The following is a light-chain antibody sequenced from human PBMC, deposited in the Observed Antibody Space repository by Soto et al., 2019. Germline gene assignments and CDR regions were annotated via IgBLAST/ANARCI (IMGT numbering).Light chain of an antibody. Sequence: DLQMTQSPSSVSASVGDRVTITCRASQGISRSLAWYQQKPGMAPKLLIYAASTLRSGVPSRFSGSGSGADFTLTISSLQPEDFATYSCQQTDSFPLTFGGGTKVDI. CDR3: QQTDSFPLT. V-gene: IGKV1-12*01. CDR2: AAS. CDR1: QGISRS. J-gene: IGKJ4*01.